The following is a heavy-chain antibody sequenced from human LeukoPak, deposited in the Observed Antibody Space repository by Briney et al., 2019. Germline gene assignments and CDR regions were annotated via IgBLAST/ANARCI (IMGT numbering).Heavy chain of an antibody. J-gene: IGHJ4*02. CDR2: ISYDADIK. CDR1: GFSISGYD. Sequence: PGGSLRLSCAASGFSISGYDMHWVRQAPGKGLEWVAVISYDADIKYYADSVKGRFTISRDNSKIMVYLQMSSLKAEDTAVYYCASGLETVTIDYWGQGTLVTVSS. V-gene: IGHV3-33*01. CDR3: ASGLETVTIDY. D-gene: IGHD4-17*01.